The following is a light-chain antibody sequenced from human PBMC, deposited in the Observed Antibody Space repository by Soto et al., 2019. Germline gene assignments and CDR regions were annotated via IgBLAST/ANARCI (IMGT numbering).Light chain of an antibody. V-gene: IGKV1-5*03. Sequence: DIQMTQSPSTLSASVGDRVTITCRASQSISSWLAWYQQKPGKAPKLLIYKASSLESGVPSRFSGSGSGTEFTLTISSLQPDDFATYSCQKYNSYSLTFGQGTKVEI. J-gene: IGKJ1*01. CDR3: QKYNSYSLT. CDR2: KAS. CDR1: QSISSW.